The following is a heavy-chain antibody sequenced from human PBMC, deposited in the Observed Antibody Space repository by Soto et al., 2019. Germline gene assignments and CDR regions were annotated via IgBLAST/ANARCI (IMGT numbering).Heavy chain of an antibody. CDR3: ARLDYGDYPDYYYGMNV. D-gene: IGHD4-17*01. CDR1: GYIFTDYG. Sequence: ASLRVSCKASGYIFTDYGISWVRQAPGQGLERMGIINPSGGSTSYAQKFQGRVTMTRDTSTSTVYIELSSLRSEDTAVYYCARLDYGDYPDYYYGMNVWSQGTTVTVSS. CDR2: INPSGGST. J-gene: IGHJ6*02. V-gene: IGHV1-46*01.